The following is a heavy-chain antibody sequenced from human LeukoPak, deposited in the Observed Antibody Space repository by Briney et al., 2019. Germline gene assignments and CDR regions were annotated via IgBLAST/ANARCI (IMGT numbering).Heavy chain of an antibody. CDR2: IYYSGST. V-gene: IGHV4-30-4*01. D-gene: IGHD4-17*01. J-gene: IGHJ4*02. Sequence: KPSQTLSLTCTVSGGSISSGDYYWSWIRQPPGKGLEWIVYIYYSGSTYYNPSFKSRVTISVGTSKNQFSLKLSSVTAADTAVYYCAREDYGDYLPVYWGQGTLVTVSS. CDR1: GGSISSGDYY. CDR3: AREDYGDYLPVY.